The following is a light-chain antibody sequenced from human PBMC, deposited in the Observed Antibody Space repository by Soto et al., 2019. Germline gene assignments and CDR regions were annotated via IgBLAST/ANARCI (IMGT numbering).Light chain of an antibody. Sequence: IQMTQSPSSLSASIGDRVTITCRASQNIDNYLSWHQQKPGKAPKLLIYAASSLQSGVPSRFSGSGSGTDFTLTINSLQPEDVATYYCQQSFSTPWTFGQGTKAQI. V-gene: IGKV1-39*01. CDR2: AAS. CDR3: QQSFSTPWT. J-gene: IGKJ1*01. CDR1: QNIDNY.